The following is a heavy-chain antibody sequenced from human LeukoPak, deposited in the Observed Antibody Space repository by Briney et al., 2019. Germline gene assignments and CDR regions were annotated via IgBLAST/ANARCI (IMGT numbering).Heavy chain of an antibody. CDR2: INWDATST. CDR3: ARGYYTFDF. D-gene: IGHD3-3*01. Sequence: GGSLSLSCAASGLTDDGYGMTWVRQVPGQGLEWVSGINWDATSTTYADSVKGRFTISRDNAKSSLYLQMNSLRCEDAALYYSARGYYTFDFWGQGTLVTVSS. J-gene: IGHJ4*02. V-gene: IGHV3-20*04. CDR1: GLTDDGYG.